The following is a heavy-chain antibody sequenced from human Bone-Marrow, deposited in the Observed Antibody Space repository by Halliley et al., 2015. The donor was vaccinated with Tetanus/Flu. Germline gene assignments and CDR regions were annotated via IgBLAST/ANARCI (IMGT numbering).Heavy chain of an antibody. CDR1: GFTFNSYG. CDR3: AKDFASWENPVDS. V-gene: IGHV3-23*01. Sequence: AASGFTFNSYGMNWVRQAPGKGLEWVSVITNSGGTTYYAASVKGRFTISRDNSKNTLYLQMNSLRAEDTAVYYCAKDFASWENPVDSWGQGTLVTVSS. D-gene: IGHD1-26*01. J-gene: IGHJ4*02. CDR2: ITNSGGTT.